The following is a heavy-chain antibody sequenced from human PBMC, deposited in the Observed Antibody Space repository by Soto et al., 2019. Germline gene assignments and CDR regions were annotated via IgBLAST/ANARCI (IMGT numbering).Heavy chain of an antibody. D-gene: IGHD2-2*01. V-gene: IGHV4-61*01. CDR1: GGSVSIGSYY. CDR2: IYYSGGT. J-gene: IGHJ4*02. Sequence: SKTLSLTCTVSGGSVSIGSYYWSWIRQPPGKGLEWIGHIYYSGGTDYNPSLKSRVTLTLDTSKNQFSLKLSSVTAADTAVYYCARDLGGYCSSSSCLPFDYWGQGTLVTVSS. CDR3: ARDLGGYCSSSSCLPFDY.